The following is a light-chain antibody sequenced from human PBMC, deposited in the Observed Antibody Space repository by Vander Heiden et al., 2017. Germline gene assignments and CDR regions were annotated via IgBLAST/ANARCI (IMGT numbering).Light chain of an antibody. CDR1: QDISKY. V-gene: IGKV1-33*01. Sequence: DIQMPQSPSSLSASVGDRVTITCQASQDISKYLSWFQQQPGKAPKLLIYDASNVETGVPSRFSGSRSGTDFSFTITSLQPEDVATYYCQRYDDLPWTFGQGTKVEIK. CDR3: QRYDDLPWT. J-gene: IGKJ1*01. CDR2: DAS.